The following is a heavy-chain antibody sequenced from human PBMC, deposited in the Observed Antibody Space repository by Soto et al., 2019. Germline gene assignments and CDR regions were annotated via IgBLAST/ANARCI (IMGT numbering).Heavy chain of an antibody. Sequence: SETLSLTCTVSGGSISSYYWSWIRQHPGKGLEWIGYIYYSGSTNYNPSLKSRVTISVDTSKNQFSLKLSSVTAADTAVYYCARAGLGHDYGDYWFDPWGQGTLVTVSS. D-gene: IGHD4-17*01. V-gene: IGHV4-59*01. J-gene: IGHJ5*02. CDR3: ARAGLGHDYGDYWFDP. CDR1: GGSISSYY. CDR2: IYYSGST.